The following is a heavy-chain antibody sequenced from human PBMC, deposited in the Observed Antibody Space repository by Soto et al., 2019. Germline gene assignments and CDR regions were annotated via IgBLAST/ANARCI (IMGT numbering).Heavy chain of an antibody. CDR1: GYTFTSYG. CDR3: ARDLGQLERRGGYYYYMDV. V-gene: IGHV1-18*01. D-gene: IGHD1-1*01. Sequence: ASVKVSCKASGYTFTSYGISWVRQAPGQGLEWMGWISAYNGNTNYAQKLQGRVTMTTDTSTSTAYMELRSLRSDDTAVYYCARDLGQLERRGGYYYYMDVWGKGTTVTVSS. J-gene: IGHJ6*03. CDR2: ISAYNGNT.